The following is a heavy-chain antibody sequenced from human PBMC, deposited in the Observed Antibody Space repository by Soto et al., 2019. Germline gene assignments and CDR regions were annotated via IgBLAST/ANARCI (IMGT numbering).Heavy chain of an antibody. Sequence: QVQLVQSGAEVKKPGASVKVSCKASGYTFTSYFISWVRQAPGQGLEWMGWISAYNCNTNHAHKLQGRVTMTTDTSTSTAYRELRSLRSDDTAVYYCARDDPPPHYWGQGTLVTVSS. J-gene: IGHJ4*02. V-gene: IGHV1-18*01. CDR3: ARDDPPPHY. CDR2: ISAYNCNT. CDR1: GYTFTSYF.